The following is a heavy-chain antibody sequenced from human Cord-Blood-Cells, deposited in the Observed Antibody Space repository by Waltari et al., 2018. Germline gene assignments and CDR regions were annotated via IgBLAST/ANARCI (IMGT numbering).Heavy chain of an antibody. V-gene: IGHV1-69*01. CDR1: GGTFSSYA. CDR3: ARSTAMVTRGAYYYYMDV. Sequence: QVQLVQSGAEVKKPGSSVKVSCTASGGTFSSYAIRWVRQAPGQGLEWMGGIIPIFGTANYAQKFQGRVTITADESTSTAYMELSSLRSEDTAVYYCARSTAMVTRGAYYYYMDVWGKGTTVTVSS. D-gene: IGHD5-18*01. J-gene: IGHJ6*03. CDR2: IIPIFGTA.